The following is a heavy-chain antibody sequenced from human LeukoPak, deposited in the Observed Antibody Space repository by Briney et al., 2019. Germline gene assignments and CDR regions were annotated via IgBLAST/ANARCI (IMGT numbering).Heavy chain of an antibody. J-gene: IGHJ3*01. D-gene: IGHD6-25*01. Sequence: SVTVSCKASGYTFTGYYMHWVRQAPGQGLEWMGWINPNSCGTNYAQKFQGRVTMTRDTSISTAYMELSRLRSDDTAVYYCARGGDSSGWGNNDAFDLWGQGPMVTVSS. V-gene: IGHV1-2*02. CDR3: ARGGDSSGWGNNDAFDL. CDR1: GYTFTGYY. CDR2: INPNSCGT.